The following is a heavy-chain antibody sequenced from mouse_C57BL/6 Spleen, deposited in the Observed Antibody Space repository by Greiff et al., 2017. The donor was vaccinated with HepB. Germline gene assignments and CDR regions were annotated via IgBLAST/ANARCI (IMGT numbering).Heavy chain of an antibody. CDR2: ISYDGSN. J-gene: IGHJ2*01. CDR1: GYSITSGYY. D-gene: IGHD2-4*01. Sequence: EVQLQQSGPGLVKPSQSLSLTCSVTGYSITSGYYWNWIRQFPGNKLEWMGYISYDGSNNYNPSLKNRISITRDTSKNQFFLKLNSVTTEDTATYYCANYDYDPYYFDYWGQGTTLTVSS. CDR3: ANYDYDPYYFDY. V-gene: IGHV3-6*01.